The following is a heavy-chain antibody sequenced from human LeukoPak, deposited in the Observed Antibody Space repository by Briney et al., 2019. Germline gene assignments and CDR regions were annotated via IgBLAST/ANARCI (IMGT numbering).Heavy chain of an antibody. CDR3: ANRPSDYCSSTSCYSTLVDY. J-gene: IGHJ4*02. CDR1: GFTFSSYA. V-gene: IGHV3-23*01. Sequence: GGSLRLSCAASGFTFSSYAMSWVRQAPGKGLEWVSAISGSGGSTYYADSVKGRFTISRDNSKNTLYLQMNSLRAEDTAVYYCANRPSDYCSSTSCYSTLVDYWGQGTLVTVSS. CDR2: ISGSGGST. D-gene: IGHD2-2*01.